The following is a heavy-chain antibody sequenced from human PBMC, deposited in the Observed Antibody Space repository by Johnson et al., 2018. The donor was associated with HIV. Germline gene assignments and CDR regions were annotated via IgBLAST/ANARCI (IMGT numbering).Heavy chain of an antibody. J-gene: IGHJ3*02. CDR3: AKDRALDI. Sequence: QVQLVESGGGVVQPGRSLRLSCAASGFTFSSYGMHWVRQAPGKGLEWVAVISYDGSNKYYADSVKGRFTISRDNSKNTLYLQMNSLRAEDTAVYYCAKDRALDIVGQGTMVTVSS. V-gene: IGHV3-30*18. CDR1: GFTFSSYG. CDR2: ISYDGSNK.